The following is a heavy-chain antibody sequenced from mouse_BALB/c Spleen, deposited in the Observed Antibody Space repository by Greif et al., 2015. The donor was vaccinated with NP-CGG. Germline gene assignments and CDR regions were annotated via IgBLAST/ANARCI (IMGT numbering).Heavy chain of an antibody. J-gene: IGHJ2*01. Sequence: QVQLQQSGPGLVQPSQSLSITCTVSGFSLTSYGVHWVRQSPGKGLEWLGAIWSGGSTDYNAAFISRLSISKDNSKSQVFFKMNSLQANDTAIYYCARGATAMYYFDYWGQGTTLTVSS. CDR2: IWSGGST. CDR3: ARGATAMYYFDY. V-gene: IGHV2-2*02. D-gene: IGHD1-2*01. CDR1: GFSLTSYG.